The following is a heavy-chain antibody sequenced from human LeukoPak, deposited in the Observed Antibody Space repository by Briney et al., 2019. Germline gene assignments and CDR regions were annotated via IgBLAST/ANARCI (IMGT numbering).Heavy chain of an antibody. J-gene: IGHJ4*02. Sequence: GASVKVSCKASGGTFSSYAISWVRQAPGQGLEWMGRIIPILGIANYAQKFQGRVTITADKSTSTAYMELSSLRSEDTAVYYCARVSTGEGFDYWGQGTLVTVSS. V-gene: IGHV1-69*04. D-gene: IGHD7-27*01. CDR2: IIPILGIA. CDR3: ARVSTGEGFDY. CDR1: GGTFSSYA.